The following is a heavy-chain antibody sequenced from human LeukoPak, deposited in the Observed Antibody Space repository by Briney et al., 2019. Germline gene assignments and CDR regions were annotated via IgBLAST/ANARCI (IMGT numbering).Heavy chain of an antibody. CDR2: ISAYNGNT. CDR1: GYTFTSYG. Sequence: ASVKVSCKASGYTFTSYGISRVRQAPGQGLEWMGWISAYNGNTNYAQKLQGRVTMTTDTSTSTAYMELRSLRSDDTAVYYCARVKSPNYYDSSGYYPRGAWFDPWGQGTLVTVSS. D-gene: IGHD3-22*01. CDR3: ARVKSPNYYDSSGYYPRGAWFDP. V-gene: IGHV1-18*01. J-gene: IGHJ5*02.